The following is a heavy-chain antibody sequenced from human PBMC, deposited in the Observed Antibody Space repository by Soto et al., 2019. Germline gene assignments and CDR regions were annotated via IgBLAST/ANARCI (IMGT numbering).Heavy chain of an antibody. V-gene: IGHV3-53*01. CDR2: IYSGGST. D-gene: IGHD5-12*01. J-gene: IGHJ5*02. CDR3: ARHPISRGYSGYEGWFDP. Sequence: GGGLIQPGGSLRLSCAASGFTVSSNYMSWVRQAPGKGLEWVSVIYSGGSTYYADSVKGRFTISRDNSKNTLYLQMNSLRAEDTAVYYCARHPISRGYSGYEGWFDPWGQGTLVTVSS. CDR1: GFTVSSNY.